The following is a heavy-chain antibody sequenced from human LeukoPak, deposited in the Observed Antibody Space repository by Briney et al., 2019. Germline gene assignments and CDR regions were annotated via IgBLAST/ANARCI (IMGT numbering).Heavy chain of an antibody. J-gene: IGHJ4*02. CDR3: ARSEVVPAALDS. CDR2: ISSSGSTI. D-gene: IGHD2-2*01. Sequence: PGGSLRLSCAASGFTFSDYYTSWIRQAPGKGLEWVSYISSSGSTIYYADSVKGRFTISRDNAKNSLYLQMNSLRAEDTAVYYCARSEVVPAALDSWGQGPWSPSPQ. V-gene: IGHV3-11*04. CDR1: GFTFSDYY.